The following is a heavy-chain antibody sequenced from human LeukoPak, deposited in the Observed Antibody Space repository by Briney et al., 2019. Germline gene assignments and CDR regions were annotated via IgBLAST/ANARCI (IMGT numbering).Heavy chain of an antibody. CDR2: ISSSGSTI. Sequence: ESGGSLRLSCAASGFTFSDYYMSWIRQAPGKGLEWVSYISSSGSTIYYADSVKGRFTISRDNAKNSLYLQMNSLRVEDTAVYYCARAQVYYSPFDYWGQGTLVTVSS. CDR1: GFTFSDYY. CDR3: ARAQVYYSPFDY. D-gene: IGHD5/OR15-5a*01. J-gene: IGHJ4*02. V-gene: IGHV3-11*01.